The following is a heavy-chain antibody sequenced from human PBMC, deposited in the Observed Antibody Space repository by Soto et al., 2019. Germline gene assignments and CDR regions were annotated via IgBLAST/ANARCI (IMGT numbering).Heavy chain of an antibody. J-gene: IGHJ6*02. CDR1: GYTFTSYG. Sequence: ASVKVSCKASGYTFTSYGISWVRQAPGQGLEWMGWISAYNGNTNYAQKLQGRVTMTTDTSTSTAYMELRSLRSDDTAVYYCARDLDDFWSGADYSGMDVWGQGTTVTVSS. D-gene: IGHD3-3*01. CDR3: ARDLDDFWSGADYSGMDV. CDR2: ISAYNGNT. V-gene: IGHV1-18*01.